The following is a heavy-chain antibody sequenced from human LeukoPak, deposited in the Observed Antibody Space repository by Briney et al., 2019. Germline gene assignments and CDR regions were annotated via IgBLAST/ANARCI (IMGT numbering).Heavy chain of an antibody. Sequence: ASVTVSCKASGYTFTGYYMHWVRQAPGQGLEWMGWINPNSGGTNYAQKFQGRVTMTRDTSISTAYMELSRLRSDDTAVYYCARVDSSNWYEYRGYFDYWGQGTLVTVSS. CDR1: GYTFTGYY. CDR2: INPNSGGT. J-gene: IGHJ4*02. D-gene: IGHD6-13*01. V-gene: IGHV1-2*02. CDR3: ARVDSSNWYEYRGYFDY.